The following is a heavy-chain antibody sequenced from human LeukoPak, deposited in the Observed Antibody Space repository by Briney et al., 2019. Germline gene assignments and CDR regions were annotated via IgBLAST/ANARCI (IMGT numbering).Heavy chain of an antibody. CDR3: ARDARVQKWFGELLKTTTYYFDY. D-gene: IGHD3-10*01. J-gene: IGHJ4*02. CDR2: IYYSGST. Sequence: SETLSLTCTVSGGSISSSNFYWGWVRQPPGKGLEWIGSIYYSGSTYYNRSLKGRVSISVDTAKNEFSQKRRALTAADTALYYCARDARVQKWFGELLKTTTYYFDYWGQGTLVTVSS. CDR1: GGSISSSNFY. V-gene: IGHV4-39*07.